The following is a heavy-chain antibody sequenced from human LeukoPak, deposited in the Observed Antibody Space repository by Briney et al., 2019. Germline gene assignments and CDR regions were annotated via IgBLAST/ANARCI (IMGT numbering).Heavy chain of an antibody. D-gene: IGHD3-10*01. J-gene: IGHJ4*02. Sequence: PSETLSLTCTVSGGSTSSGPYYWGWIRQPPGKGLEWIGNIYYGENTYYNPSLKSRVTISVDTSKNQFSLKLSSVTAADTAVYYCARPYTPPGDYGSGSYYDYWSQGTLVTVSS. CDR1: GGSTSSGPYY. CDR3: ARPYTPPGDYGSGSYYDY. V-gene: IGHV4-39*01. CDR2: IYYGENT.